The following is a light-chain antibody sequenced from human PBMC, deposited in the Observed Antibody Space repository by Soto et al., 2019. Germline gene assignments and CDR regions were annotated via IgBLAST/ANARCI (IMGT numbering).Light chain of an antibody. CDR1: SRDVGGYDY. V-gene: IGLV2-14*01. Sequence: QSALTQPASVSGSLGQSITISCTGTSRDVGGYDYVSWYQQHPGRAPKLMIFEVSNRPSGISDRFSGSKSGNTASLTISGLQAEDEADYYCSSFTSTSTQVLGGGTKLTVL. CDR3: SSFTSTSTQV. J-gene: IGLJ3*02. CDR2: EVS.